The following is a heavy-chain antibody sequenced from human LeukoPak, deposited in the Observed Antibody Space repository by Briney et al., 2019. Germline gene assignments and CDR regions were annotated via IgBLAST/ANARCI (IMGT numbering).Heavy chain of an antibody. CDR1: EFIFTNYG. Sequence: GGSLRLSCAASEFIFTNYGMSWVRQGPGKGLEWVSSISGSGGSTYYADSVKGRFTISRDNSKNTLYLQMNSLRAEDTAVYYCAKTVGVGHFDYWGQGTLVTVSS. V-gene: IGHV3-23*01. CDR3: AKTVGVGHFDY. D-gene: IGHD3-10*01. J-gene: IGHJ4*02. CDR2: ISGSGGST.